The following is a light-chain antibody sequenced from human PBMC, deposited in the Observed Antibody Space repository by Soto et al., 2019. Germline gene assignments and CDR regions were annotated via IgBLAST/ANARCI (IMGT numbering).Light chain of an antibody. CDR1: SSNIGSPFD. CDR2: ANN. CDR3: SSYAGGNNLV. J-gene: IGLJ2*01. Sequence: QSVLTQPPSVSGAPGQRVTISCTGNSSNIGSPFDVHWYQHLPGTAPRLLIYANNNRPSGVPDRFSGSKSGTSASLAITGLQGDDEADYYCSSYAGGNNLVFGGGTKLTVL. V-gene: IGLV1-40*01.